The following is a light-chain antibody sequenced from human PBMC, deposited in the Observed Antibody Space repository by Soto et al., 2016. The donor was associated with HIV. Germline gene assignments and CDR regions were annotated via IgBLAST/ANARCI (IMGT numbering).Light chain of an antibody. Sequence: SYELTQPPSVSVSPGQTASITCSGDKLGDKYACWYQQKPGQSPVLVIYQDSKRPSGIPERFSGSNSGNTATLTISGTQAMDEADYYCQAWDSSTAVFDGGTKPDRP. CDR1: KLGDKY. CDR3: QAWDSSTAV. CDR2: QDS. V-gene: IGLV3-1*01. J-gene: IGLJ2*01.